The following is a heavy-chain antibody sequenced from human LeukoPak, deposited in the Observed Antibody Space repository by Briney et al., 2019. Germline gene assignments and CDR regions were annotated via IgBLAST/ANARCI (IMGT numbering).Heavy chain of an antibody. D-gene: IGHD4-17*01. CDR1: GGSISSSSYY. Sequence: SETLSLTCTVSGGSISSSSYYWGWIRQPPGKGLEWIGSIYYSGSTYYNPSLKSRVTISVDTSKNQFSLKLSSVTAADTPVYYCARLGGVTTNWGQGTLVTVSS. V-gene: IGHV4-39*01. J-gene: IGHJ4*02. CDR3: ARLGGVTTN. CDR2: IYYSGST.